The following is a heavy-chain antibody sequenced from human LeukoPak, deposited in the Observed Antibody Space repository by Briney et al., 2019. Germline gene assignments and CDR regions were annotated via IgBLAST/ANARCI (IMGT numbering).Heavy chain of an antibody. CDR2: IQYDGSIE. V-gene: IGHV3-33*01. J-gene: IGHJ4*02. CDR3: ARDSCGSPSCFDY. D-gene: IGHD2-2*01. CDR1: GFTFSSYG. Sequence: PRGSLRLSCTASGFTFSSYGMHWVRQAPGRGLEWVAAIQYDGSIEYYADSVKGRFTISRDQSKNTLFLQVNSLRAEDTAVYYCARDSCGSPSCFDYWGQGTLVTVSS.